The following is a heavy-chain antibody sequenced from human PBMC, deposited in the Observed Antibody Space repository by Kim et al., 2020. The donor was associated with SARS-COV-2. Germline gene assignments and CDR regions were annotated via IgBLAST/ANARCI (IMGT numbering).Heavy chain of an antibody. V-gene: IGHV3-23*01. CDR3: AARPTKYSYGPH. CDR2: ISGSGGST. J-gene: IGHJ4*02. Sequence: GGSLRLSCAASGFTFSSYAMSWVRQAPGKGLEWVSAISGSGGSTYYADSVKGRFTISRDNSKNTLYLQMNSLRAEDTAVYYCAARPTKYSYGPHWGQGTLVTVSS. CDR1: GFTFSSYA. D-gene: IGHD5-18*01.